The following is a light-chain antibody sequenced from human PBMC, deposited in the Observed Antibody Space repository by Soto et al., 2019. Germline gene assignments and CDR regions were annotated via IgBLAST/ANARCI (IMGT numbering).Light chain of an antibody. J-gene: IGKJ5*01. CDR3: QQSDTFPMT. Sequence: DLQVTQSPSSVSASVGDRVTITCRASQGVGNLLAWYQQTSGKAPKLLIYAASTLQSGAPLRFSGNGSATELTLTISSLQPEDFATYYRQQSDTFPMTFGQGTRLE. CDR2: AAS. V-gene: IGKV1-12*01. CDR1: QGVGNL.